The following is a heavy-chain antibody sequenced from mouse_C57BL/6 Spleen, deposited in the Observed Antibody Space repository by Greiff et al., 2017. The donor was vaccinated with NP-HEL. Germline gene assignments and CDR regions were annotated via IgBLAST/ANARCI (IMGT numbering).Heavy chain of an antibody. Sequence: EVQLQQSGPELVKPGASVKISCKASGYTFTDYYMNWVKQSHGKSLEWIGDINPNNGGTSYNQKFKGKATLTVDKSSSTAYMELRSLTSEDSAVYYCAREALDSSGYVLYWGQGTTLTVSS. J-gene: IGHJ2*01. D-gene: IGHD3-2*02. CDR2: INPNNGGT. V-gene: IGHV1-26*01. CDR3: AREALDSSGYVLY. CDR1: GYTFTDYY.